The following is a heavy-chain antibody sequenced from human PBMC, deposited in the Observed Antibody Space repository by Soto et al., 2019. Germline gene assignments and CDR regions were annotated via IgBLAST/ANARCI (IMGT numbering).Heavy chain of an antibody. D-gene: IGHD2-21*02. J-gene: IGHJ4*02. V-gene: IGHV3-33*01. CDR3: ARDFLAYCGGDCYPLDY. CDR1: GFTFSSYG. Sequence: QVQLVESGGGVVQPGRSLRLSCAASGFTFSSYGMHWVRQAPGKGLEWVAVIWYDGSNKYYADSVKGRFTISRDNSKNMLYLQMNSLRAEDTAVYYCARDFLAYCGGDCYPLDYWGQGTLVTVSS. CDR2: IWYDGSNK.